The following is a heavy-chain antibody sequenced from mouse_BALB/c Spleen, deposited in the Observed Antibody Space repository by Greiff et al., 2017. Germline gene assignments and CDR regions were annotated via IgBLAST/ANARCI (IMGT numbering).Heavy chain of an antibody. D-gene: IGHD1-1*01. CDR1: GFSLTDYG. J-gene: IGHJ4*01. Sequence: VKLVESGPGLVAPSQSLSITCTVSGFSLTDYGVSWIRQPPGKGLEWLGVIWGGGSTYYNSALKSRLSISKDNSKSQVFLKMNSLQTDDTAMYYCAKNYYGSSYAMDYWGQGTSVTVSS. V-gene: IGHV2-6-5*01. CDR3: AKNYYGSSYAMDY. CDR2: IWGGGST.